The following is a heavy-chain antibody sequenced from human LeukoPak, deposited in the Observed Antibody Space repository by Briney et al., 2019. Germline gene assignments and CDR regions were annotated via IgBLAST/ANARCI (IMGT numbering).Heavy chain of an antibody. Sequence: GGSLRLSCAASGFTFSNYAMTWVRQAPGKGLEWVSDISGSDGTAYYADSVKGRFTVCRDNSKNTLYLQMNSLRPEDTALYYCAKDRVTSILGILDDWGQGTLVTVSS. D-gene: IGHD4-23*01. CDR3: AKDRVTSILGILDD. V-gene: IGHV3-23*01. J-gene: IGHJ4*02. CDR1: GFTFSNYA. CDR2: ISGSDGTA.